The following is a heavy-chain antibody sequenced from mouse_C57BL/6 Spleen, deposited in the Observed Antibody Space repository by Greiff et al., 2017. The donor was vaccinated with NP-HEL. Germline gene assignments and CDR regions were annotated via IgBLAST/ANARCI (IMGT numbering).Heavy chain of an antibody. D-gene: IGHD1-1*01. J-gene: IGHJ1*03. CDR3: ARAYGSSWYFDV. CDR2: TFYSGIT. CDR1: GFSINSDCY. V-gene: IGHV3-3*01. Sequence: VQLKESGPSLVRPSQTLYLTCTVTGFSINSDCYWIWLRQFPGNKLEYIGYTFYSGITYYKPSLESRTYISRDTSKNPVSQKWRSVTTEDTATYYSARAYGSSWYFDVWGTGTSVTVSS.